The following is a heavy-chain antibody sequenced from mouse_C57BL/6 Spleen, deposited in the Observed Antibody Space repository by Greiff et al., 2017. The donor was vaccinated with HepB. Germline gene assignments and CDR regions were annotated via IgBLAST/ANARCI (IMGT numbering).Heavy chain of an antibody. CDR2: IHPNSGST. Sequence: QVQLQQPGAELVKPGASVKLSCKASGYTFTSYWMHWVKQRPGQGLEWIGMIHPNSGSTNYNEKFKSKATLTVDKSSSTAYMQLSSLTSEDSAVYYCARGPDGYYDYYAMDYWGQGTSVTVSS. CDR3: ARGPDGYYDYYAMDY. CDR1: GYTFTSYW. J-gene: IGHJ4*01. D-gene: IGHD2-3*01. V-gene: IGHV1-64*01.